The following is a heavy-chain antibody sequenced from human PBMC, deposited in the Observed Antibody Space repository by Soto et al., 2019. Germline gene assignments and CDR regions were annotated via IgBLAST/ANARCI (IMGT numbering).Heavy chain of an antibody. J-gene: IGHJ3*02. V-gene: IGHV2-5*02. CDR1: EFSLTTNGVG. CDR3: AHRDRLVHTWNYGAFDI. CDR2: IYWDDDK. Sequence: QITLKESGPTLVKPAQTLTLTCTFSEFSLTTNGVGVGWIRQPPGKALEWLALIYWDDDKRYSPSLKSRLTITKDTSRNQVVLTMTDMDPVDTATYYCAHRDRLVHTWNYGAFDIWGQGTVVTVSS. D-gene: IGHD1-7*01.